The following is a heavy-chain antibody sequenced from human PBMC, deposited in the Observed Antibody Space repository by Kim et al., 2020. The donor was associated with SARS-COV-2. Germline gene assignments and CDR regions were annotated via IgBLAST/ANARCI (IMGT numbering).Heavy chain of an antibody. Sequence: SETLSLTCTVSGGSISSYYWSWIRQSPGKGLEWIGYMYYSGSSDYNPSLKSRVTISVDTSKNQFSLKLNSVTAADTAVYYCARVVSLTGYSHGLWGGVWGQGTTVIVSS. CDR2: MYYSGSS. D-gene: IGHD5-18*01. CDR1: GGSISSYY. J-gene: IGHJ6*02. CDR3: ARVVSLTGYSHGLWGGV. V-gene: IGHV4-59*01.